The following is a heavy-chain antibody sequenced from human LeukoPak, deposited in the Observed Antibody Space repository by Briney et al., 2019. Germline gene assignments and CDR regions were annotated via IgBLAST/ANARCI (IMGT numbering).Heavy chain of an antibody. CDR2: ISGSGGST. J-gene: IGHJ5*02. CDR1: GFTFSSYA. V-gene: IGHV3-23*01. Sequence: GGSLRLSCAASGFTFSSYAMSWVRQAPGKGLAWVSAISGSGGSTYYADSVKGRFTISRDNSKNTLYLQMNSLRAEDTAVYYCAIHLRDNWFDPWGQGTLVTVCS. CDR3: AIHLRDNWFDP.